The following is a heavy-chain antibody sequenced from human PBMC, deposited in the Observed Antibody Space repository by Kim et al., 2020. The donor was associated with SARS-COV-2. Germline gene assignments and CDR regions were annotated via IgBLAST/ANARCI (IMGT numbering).Heavy chain of an antibody. CDR2: IKSETDGGTT. V-gene: IGHV3-15*01. CDR1: GFTFNKAW. CDR3: ATARVAAGGHYYYYGMEV. J-gene: IGHJ6*02. Sequence: GGSLRLSCAASGFTFNKAWMNWVRQAPGKGLEWVGLIKSETDGGTTDYAAPVKGRFTISRDDSQNTLFLQMNSLKTEDTAVYDCATARVAAGGHYYYYGMEVWGQGTTVTVSS. D-gene: IGHD6-13*01.